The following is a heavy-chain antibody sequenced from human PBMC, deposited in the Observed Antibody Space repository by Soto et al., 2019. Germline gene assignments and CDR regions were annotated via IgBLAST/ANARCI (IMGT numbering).Heavy chain of an antibody. Sequence: VQLLESGGGLVQPGGSLRLSCAAAGFTFSSYSMNWVRHAPGKGLEWVASVGGGGDHTFYADSVKGRFTISRDDSQSTLFLQMNSLRADDTAVYFCAKRDSGSGRSPPLINYWGQGTLVTVSS. CDR1: GFTFSSYS. J-gene: IGHJ4*02. CDR3: AKRDSGSGRSPPLINY. CDR2: VGGGGDHT. V-gene: IGHV3-23*01. D-gene: IGHD3-10*01.